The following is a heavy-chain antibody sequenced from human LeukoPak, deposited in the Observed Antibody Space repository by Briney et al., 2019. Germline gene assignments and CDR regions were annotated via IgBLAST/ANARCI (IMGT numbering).Heavy chain of an antibody. D-gene: IGHD1-26*01. V-gene: IGHV3-21*01. CDR3: ASEYGSFDY. CDR1: GFTFSSYS. J-gene: IGHJ4*02. Sequence: PGGSLRLSCAASGFTFSSYSMNWVRQAPGKGLEWVSSISSSSSYRYYADSVKGRFTISRDNAKNSLYLQMNSLRAEDTAVYYCASEYGSFDYWGQGTLVTVSS. CDR2: ISSSSSYR.